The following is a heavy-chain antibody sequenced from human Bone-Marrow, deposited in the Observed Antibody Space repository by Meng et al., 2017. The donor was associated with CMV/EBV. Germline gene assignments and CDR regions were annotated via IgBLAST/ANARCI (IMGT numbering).Heavy chain of an antibody. CDR1: GFTFDDYA. D-gene: IGHD5-12*01. V-gene: IGHV3-66*01. Sequence: GGSLRLSCAASGFTFDDYAMHWVRQAPGKGLEWVSVIYSGGSTYYADSVKGRFTISRDNSKNTLYLQMNSLRAEDTAVYYCAKDRYSGYDLAYWGQGTLVTVSS. J-gene: IGHJ4*02. CDR3: AKDRYSGYDLAY. CDR2: IYSGGST.